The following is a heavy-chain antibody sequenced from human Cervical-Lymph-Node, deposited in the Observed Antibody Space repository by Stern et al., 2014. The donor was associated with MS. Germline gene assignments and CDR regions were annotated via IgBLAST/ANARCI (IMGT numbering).Heavy chain of an antibody. V-gene: IGHV1-69*01. CDR2: IIPVFGTP. Sequence: QVQLVQSGSEVRKPGSSVNVTCKASGGTFRSFAVNWVRQAPGQGLEWVGGIIPVFGTPTYAQKFQGRITVISDESTNTVDLELSRLTSDDTATCFCASAHPATRRGYKGMNVWGQGTTIAVSS. CDR1: GGTFRSFA. J-gene: IGHJ6*02. D-gene: IGHD2-2*01. CDR3: ASAHPATRRGYKGMNV.